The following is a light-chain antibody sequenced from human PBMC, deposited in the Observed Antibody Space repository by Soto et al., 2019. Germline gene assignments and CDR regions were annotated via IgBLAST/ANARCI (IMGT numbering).Light chain of an antibody. CDR2: KAS. Sequence: DIQITQTPCTLSASVVDRVTITCRASQSISSWLAWYQQKPGKAPKLLIYKASSLESGVPSRFSGSGSGTEFTLTISSLQPDDFATYYCQQYNSYSRTCGQGTTGDIK. CDR1: QSISSW. V-gene: IGKV1-5*03. J-gene: IGKJ1*01. CDR3: QQYNSYSRT.